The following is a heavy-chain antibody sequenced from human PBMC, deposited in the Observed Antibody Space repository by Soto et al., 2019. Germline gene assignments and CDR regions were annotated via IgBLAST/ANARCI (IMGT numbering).Heavy chain of an antibody. CDR2: IIPIVGIV. Sequence: QVQLVQSGAEVKKPGSSVKVSCKASGGTFSTYTVTWVRQAPGQGLEWMGRIIPIVGIVNYAQKFQGRVTITADQSTSIAYMELSSLRSEDTAVYYCATITSGSYGGDYWGQGTLVTVSS. J-gene: IGHJ4*02. D-gene: IGHD1-26*01. CDR3: ATITSGSYGGDY. V-gene: IGHV1-69*02. CDR1: GGTFSTYT.